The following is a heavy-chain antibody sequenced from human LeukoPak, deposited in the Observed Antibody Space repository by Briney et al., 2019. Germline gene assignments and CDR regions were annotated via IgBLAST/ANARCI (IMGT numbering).Heavy chain of an antibody. V-gene: IGHV3-74*01. CDR2: ISTDGSST. D-gene: IGHD6-19*01. CDR1: GFTFSSYW. CDR3: ARARIAVAQLTDY. J-gene: IGHJ4*02. Sequence: PGGSLRLSCAASGFTFSSYWMHWVRQAPGKGLAWVSRISTDGSSTHYADSVTGRFTISRDNAKNTLYLQMNSLRAEDTAVYYCARARIAVAQLTDYWGQGTLVTVSS.